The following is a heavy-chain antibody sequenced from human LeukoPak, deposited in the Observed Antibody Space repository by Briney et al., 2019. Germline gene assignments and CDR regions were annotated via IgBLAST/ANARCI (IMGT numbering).Heavy chain of an antibody. CDR2: INPSGGST. J-gene: IGHJ5*02. CDR1: GYTFASYF. Sequence: ASVKVSCKTSGYTFASYFMHWVRQAPGQGLEWMGIINPSGGSTSYAQKFQGRVIMTRDMSTSTVYMELSSLRSEDTAVYYCARVLCSSTSCYSSPWFDPWGQGTLVTVSS. CDR3: ARVLCSSTSCYSSPWFDP. D-gene: IGHD2-2*01. V-gene: IGHV1-46*01.